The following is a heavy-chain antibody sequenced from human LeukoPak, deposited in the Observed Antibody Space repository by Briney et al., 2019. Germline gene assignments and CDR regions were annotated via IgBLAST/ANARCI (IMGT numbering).Heavy chain of an antibody. CDR1: GDSTSSDRYY. CDR2: IYYSGST. D-gene: IGHD1-26*01. Sequence: PSETLSLTCTVSGDSTSSDRYYGGWVRQPPGKGLEWIGNIYYSGSTYYNPSLKSRVTMSVDTSKNQFFLKLNSVTAADTAVYYCARGRPYSXGYHLDYWGXXTXVXVSS. J-gene: IGHJ4*01. CDR3: ARGRPYSXGYHLDY. V-gene: IGHV4-39*02.